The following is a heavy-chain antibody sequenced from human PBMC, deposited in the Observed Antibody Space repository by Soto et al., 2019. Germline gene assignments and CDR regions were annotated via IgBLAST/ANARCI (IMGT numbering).Heavy chain of an antibody. J-gene: IGHJ6*02. Sequence: QVQLVQSGAEVKKPGSSVKVSCKASGGTFSSYAISWVRQAPGQGLEWMGGIIPIFGTANYAQKFQGRVTITADEATSTAYMDLSSLRSEDTAVYYCARAYSSADYYYYYGMDVWGQETTVTVSS. D-gene: IGHD6-25*01. V-gene: IGHV1-69*01. CDR1: GGTFSSYA. CDR3: ARAYSSADYYYYYGMDV. CDR2: IIPIFGTA.